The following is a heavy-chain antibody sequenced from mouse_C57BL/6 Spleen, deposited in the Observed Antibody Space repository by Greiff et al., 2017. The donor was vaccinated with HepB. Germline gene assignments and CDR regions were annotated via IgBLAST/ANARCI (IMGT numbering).Heavy chain of an antibody. D-gene: IGHD4-1*01. V-gene: IGHV1-26*01. Sequence: KLQPSGPELVKPGASVKISCKASGYTFTDYYMNWVKQSHGKSLEWIGDINPNNGGTSYNQKFKGKATLTVDKSSSTAYMELRSLTSEDSAVYYCARVPNWGFDYWGQGTTLTVSS. CDR3: ARVPNWGFDY. CDR2: INPNNGGT. J-gene: IGHJ2*01. CDR1: GYTFTDYY.